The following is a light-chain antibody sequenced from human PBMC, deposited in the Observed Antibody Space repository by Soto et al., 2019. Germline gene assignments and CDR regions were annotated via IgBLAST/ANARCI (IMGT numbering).Light chain of an antibody. J-gene: IGLJ2*01. CDR1: SSDVGGYNY. CDR2: DVK. V-gene: IGLV2-14*03. CDR3: SSHSSSSTRVV. Sequence: QSVLSQPASMSGSPGQSITISCTGTSSDVGGYNYVSWYRQYPGKAPKLIIYDVKNRPSEVSNRFSGSKSGNTASLTISGLQAEDDADYYCSSHSSSSTRVVFGGGTKLTVL.